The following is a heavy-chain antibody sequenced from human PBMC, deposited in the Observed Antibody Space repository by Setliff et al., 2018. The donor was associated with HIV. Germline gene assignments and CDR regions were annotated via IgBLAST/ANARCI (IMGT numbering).Heavy chain of an antibody. CDR1: GGSISSSSYY. J-gene: IGHJ4*02. CDR3: ARANFWSGYYGY. V-gene: IGHV4-39*07. D-gene: IGHD3-3*01. Sequence: PSETLSLTSNVSGGSISSSSYYWGWIRQPPGKGLEWIGSIYYSGSTYYNPSLKSRVTISVDTSKNQFSLKLSSVTAADTAVYYCARANFWSGYYGYWGQGTLVTVSS. CDR2: IYYSGST.